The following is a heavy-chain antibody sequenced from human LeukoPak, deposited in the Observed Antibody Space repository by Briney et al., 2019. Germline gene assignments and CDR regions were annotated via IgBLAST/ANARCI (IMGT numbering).Heavy chain of an antibody. CDR3: ARGPDTSTWYYYYMDV. V-gene: IGHV4-59*01. D-gene: IGHD6-13*01. CDR1: GGSIRSYY. Sequence: PSETLSLTCTVSGGSIRSYYWSWIRLPPGKGLEWIGDIYYSGSTNYNPSLKSRVTISVDTSKNQFSLKLSSVTAADTAVYYCARGPDTSTWYYYYMDVWGKGTTVTVSS. J-gene: IGHJ6*03. CDR2: IYYSGST.